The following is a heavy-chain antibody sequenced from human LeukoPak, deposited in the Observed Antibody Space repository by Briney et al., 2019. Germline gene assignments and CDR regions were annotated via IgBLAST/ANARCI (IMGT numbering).Heavy chain of an antibody. Sequence: PSETLSLTCTVSGGSISSGGYYWSWIRQHPGKGLEWIGYIYYSGSTYYNPSLKSRVTISVDTSKNQFSLKLSSVTAADTVVYYCARVMVRSKHYYDSSGYSDWGQGTLVTVSS. V-gene: IGHV4-31*03. CDR2: IYYSGST. CDR1: GGSISSGGYY. D-gene: IGHD3-22*01. J-gene: IGHJ4*02. CDR3: ARVMVRSKHYYDSSGYSD.